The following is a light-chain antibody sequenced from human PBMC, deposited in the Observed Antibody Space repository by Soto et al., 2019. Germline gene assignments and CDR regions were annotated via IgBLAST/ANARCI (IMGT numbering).Light chain of an antibody. J-gene: IGKJ3*01. CDR3: QQYNNWPPIS. CDR1: QSVSGN. V-gene: IGKV3-15*01. CDR2: AAS. Sequence: EIVMTQSPATLSVSPGERATLSCRASQSVSGNLAWYQQKPGQAPRLLIYAASTRATGIPARFSGSGSGTEFTLTISSLQSEDFAFYYCQQYNNWPPISFGRGTNVDIK.